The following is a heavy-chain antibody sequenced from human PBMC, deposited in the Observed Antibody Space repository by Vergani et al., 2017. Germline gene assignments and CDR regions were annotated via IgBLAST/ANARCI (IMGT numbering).Heavy chain of an antibody. Sequence: EVQLVESGGGLVKPGGSLRLSCAASGFTFSNAWMSWVRQAPGKGLEWVGRIKSKTDGGTTDYAAPVKGRCTISRDDAKNTLYLQMNSLKTEDTAVYYCTTPHYYDSSGYYYGPVDYWGQGTLVTVSS. CDR3: TTPHYYDSSGYYYGPVDY. D-gene: IGHD3-22*01. J-gene: IGHJ4*02. V-gene: IGHV3-15*01. CDR2: IKSKTDGGTT. CDR1: GFTFSNAW.